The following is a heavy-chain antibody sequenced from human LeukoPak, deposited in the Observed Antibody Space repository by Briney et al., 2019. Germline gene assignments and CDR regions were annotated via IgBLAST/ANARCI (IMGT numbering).Heavy chain of an antibody. D-gene: IGHD1-26*01. V-gene: IGHV3-48*03. Sequence: GSLRLSCAASGFTFSSYEMNWVRQAPGKGLECVSYISSHGDIKYYSDSVKGRFTVSRDNARNSLVLQMDSLRAEDTAVYYCAKLGGSSQHFDYWGQGILVTVSS. J-gene: IGHJ4*02. CDR3: AKLGGSSQHFDY. CDR1: GFTFSSYE. CDR2: ISSHGDIK.